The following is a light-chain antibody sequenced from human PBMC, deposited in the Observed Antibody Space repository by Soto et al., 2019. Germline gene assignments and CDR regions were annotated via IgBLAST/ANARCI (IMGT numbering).Light chain of an antibody. CDR3: SSYTSSRAYV. Sequence: QSALTQPASVSGSPGQSITISCTGTSSDVGGYNYVSWYQQQSGKAPKLMIHEVSNRPSGVSNRFSGSKSGNTASLTISGLQAEDEADYYCSSYTSSRAYVFGIGTKVTVX. CDR2: EVS. V-gene: IGLV2-14*01. J-gene: IGLJ1*01. CDR1: SSDVGGYNY.